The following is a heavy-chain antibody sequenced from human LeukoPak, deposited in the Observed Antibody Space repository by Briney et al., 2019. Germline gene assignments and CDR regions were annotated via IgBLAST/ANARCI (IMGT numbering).Heavy chain of an antibody. V-gene: IGHV3-48*03. CDR2: ISSSGSTI. CDR1: GFTFSSYE. CDR3: AREASPKWLLLGYYGMDV. J-gene: IGHJ6*02. Sequence: GGSLRLSCAASGFTFSSYEMNWVRQAPGKGLEWVSYISSSGSTIYYADSVKGRFTISRDNAKNSLYLQMNSLRAEDTAVYYCAREASPKWLLLGYYGMDVWGQGTTVTVSS. D-gene: IGHD3-22*01.